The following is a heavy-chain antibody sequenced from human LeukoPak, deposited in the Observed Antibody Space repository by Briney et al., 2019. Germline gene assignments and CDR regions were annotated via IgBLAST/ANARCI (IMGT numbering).Heavy chain of an antibody. CDR3: ARTAPGYCSGGSCYVSYYYYGMDV. J-gene: IGHJ6*02. D-gene: IGHD2-15*01. Sequence: GGSLRLSCAASGFTFSDYYMSWIRQAPGKGLEWVSYISSSGSTIYYADSVKGRFTISRDNAKNSLYLQMNSLRAEDTAVYYCARTAPGYCSGGSCYVSYYYYGMDVWGQGTTVTVSS. CDR1: GFTFSDYY. V-gene: IGHV3-11*01. CDR2: ISSSGSTI.